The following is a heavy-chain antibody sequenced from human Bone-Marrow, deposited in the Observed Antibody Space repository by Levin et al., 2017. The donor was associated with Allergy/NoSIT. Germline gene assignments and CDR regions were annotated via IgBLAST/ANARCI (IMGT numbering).Heavy chain of an antibody. Sequence: GGSLLLSCAASGFTFNNDWMSWVRQAPGPFLYFVCRIKCNTDGGTTDYAAPVKGRFTISRDDSKNTLYLQMNSLKTEDTAVYYGATGTASDYYYYRDVWGKGTTVTVSS. CDR2: IKCNTDGGTT. V-gene: IGHV3-15*01. J-gene: IGHJ6*03. CDR3: ATGTASDYYYYRDV. CDR1: GFTFNNDW. D-gene: IGHD4-17*01.